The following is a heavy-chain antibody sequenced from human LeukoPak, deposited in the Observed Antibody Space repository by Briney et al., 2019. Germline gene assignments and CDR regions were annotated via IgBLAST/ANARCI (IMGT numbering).Heavy chain of an antibody. CDR2: IYSGGST. CDR1: GFTFSSYW. V-gene: IGHV3-66*02. CDR3: ARDRSAEIVATKDDAFDI. J-gene: IGHJ3*02. Sequence: GGSLRLSCAASGFTFSSYWMHWVRQAPGKGLEWVSVIYSGGSTYYADSVKGRFTISRDNSKNTLYLQMNSLRAEDTAVYYCARDRSAEIVATKDDAFDIWGQGTMVTVSS. D-gene: IGHD5-12*01.